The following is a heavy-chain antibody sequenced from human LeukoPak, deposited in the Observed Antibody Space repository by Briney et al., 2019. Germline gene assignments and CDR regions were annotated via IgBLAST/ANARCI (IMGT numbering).Heavy chain of an antibody. Sequence: GASVKVSCKASGYTFTSYGISWVRQAPGQGLEWMGWISAYNGNTNYAQKLQGRVTMTTDTSTSTAYMELRSLRSDDTAVYYCARVKSGGAVDILTGYPETPHYGMDVWGQGTTVTVSS. CDR3: ARVKSGGAVDILTGYPETPHYGMDV. V-gene: IGHV1-18*01. J-gene: IGHJ6*02. CDR1: GYTFTSYG. D-gene: IGHD3-9*01. CDR2: ISAYNGNT.